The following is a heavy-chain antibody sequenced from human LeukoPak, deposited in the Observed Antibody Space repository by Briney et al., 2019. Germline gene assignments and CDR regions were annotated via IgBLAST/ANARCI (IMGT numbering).Heavy chain of an antibody. CDR1: GGSISGSNW. CDR3: ARGVGGSGSYYYYYYMDV. CDR2: IYHSGST. D-gene: IGHD3-10*01. V-gene: IGHV4-4*02. J-gene: IGHJ6*03. Sequence: PSETLSLTCAVSGGSISGSNWWSWVRQPPGKGLEWIGEIYHSGSTNYNPSLKSRVTISVDKSKNQFSLKLSSVTAADTAVYYCARGVGGSGSYYYYYYMDVWGKGTTVTVSS.